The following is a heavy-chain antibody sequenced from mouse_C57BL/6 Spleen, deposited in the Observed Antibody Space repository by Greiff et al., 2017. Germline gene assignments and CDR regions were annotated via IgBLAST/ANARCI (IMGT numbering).Heavy chain of an antibody. J-gene: IGHJ2*01. Sequence: DVKLPESGPGLVKPSQSLSLTCSVTGYSITSGYYWNWIRQFPGNKLEWMGYISYDGSNNYNPSLKNRISITRDTSKNQFFLKLNSVTTEDTATYYCAREGAQATGFDYWGQGTTLTVSS. V-gene: IGHV3-6*01. D-gene: IGHD3-2*02. CDR3: AREGAQATGFDY. CDR2: ISYDGSN. CDR1: GYSITSGYY.